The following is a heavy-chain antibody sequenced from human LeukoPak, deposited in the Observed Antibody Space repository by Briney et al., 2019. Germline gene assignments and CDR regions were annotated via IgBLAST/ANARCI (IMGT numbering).Heavy chain of an antibody. D-gene: IGHD3-22*01. CDR3: SKSVYSDGSPCGS. CDR1: GDSITNNH. CDR2: ISYTGST. Sequence: PSETLSLTCTVSGDSITNNHWSWLRQPPGKGLEWIGHISYTGSTNYNPSLKTRLTMSLDTSKNHFSLTLTSVTASDTALYYCSKSVYSDGSPCGSWGRGSLVPVSS. J-gene: IGHJ5*02. V-gene: IGHV4-59*12.